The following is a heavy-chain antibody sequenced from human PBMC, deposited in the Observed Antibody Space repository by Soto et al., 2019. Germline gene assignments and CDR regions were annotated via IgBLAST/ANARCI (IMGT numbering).Heavy chain of an antibody. CDR3: AAGTGRTDFDY. D-gene: IGHD2-2*01. J-gene: IGHJ4*02. Sequence: GSLRLSCAAPGFTFSTYDMNWVRQAPGKGLEWVSGITGGGSGTYYADSVKGRFTISRDNSKNTLYLQMSSLKTEDTAVYYCAAGTGRTDFDYWGQGTLVTVSS. CDR2: ITGGGSGT. CDR1: GFTFSTYD. V-gene: IGHV3-23*01.